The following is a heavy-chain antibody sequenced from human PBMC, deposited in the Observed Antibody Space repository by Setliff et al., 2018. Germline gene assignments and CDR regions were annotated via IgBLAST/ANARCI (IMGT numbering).Heavy chain of an antibody. V-gene: IGHV1-18*01. CDR1: GDTFSTYG. CDR3: ARDRKSSPEHYYFDY. CDR2: VSDNNGNT. J-gene: IGHJ4*02. Sequence: ASVKVSCKASGDTFSTYGISWVRQAPGQGLEWMAWVSDNNGNTNYAKSFQGRVTMNTDTSTSTAYVELGSLTSDDTAVYYCARDRKSSPEHYYFDYWGQGTLVTVSS.